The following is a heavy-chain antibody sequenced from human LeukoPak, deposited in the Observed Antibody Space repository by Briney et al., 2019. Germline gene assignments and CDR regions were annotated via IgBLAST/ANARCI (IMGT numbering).Heavy chain of an antibody. CDR1: GYSFTSYW. CDR3: ARHDYGDYPYYYYGMDV. V-gene: IGHV5-51*01. CDR2: IYPGDSDT. D-gene: IGHD4-17*01. Sequence: GESLQISCQGSGYSFTSYWIGWVRQMPGKGLEWMGIIYPGDSDTRYSPSFQGQVTISADESISTAYLQWSSLKASDTAMYYCARHDYGDYPYYYYGMDVWGQGTTVTVSS. J-gene: IGHJ6*02.